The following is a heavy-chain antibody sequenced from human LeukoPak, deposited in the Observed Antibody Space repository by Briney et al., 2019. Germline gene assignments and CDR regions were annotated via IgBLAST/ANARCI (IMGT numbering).Heavy chain of an antibody. J-gene: IGHJ4*02. Sequence: ASVKVSCKASGYTFTSYYMHWVRQVPGEGREWMGMINPSGGATTYAQKFQGRATMTRDTSTSTVYVELSSLRSEDTAVYYCVRGPIVTTMYYFDYWGQGTLLTVSS. CDR1: GYTFTSYY. CDR2: INPSGGAT. D-gene: IGHD4-11*01. CDR3: VRGPIVTTMYYFDY. V-gene: IGHV1-46*03.